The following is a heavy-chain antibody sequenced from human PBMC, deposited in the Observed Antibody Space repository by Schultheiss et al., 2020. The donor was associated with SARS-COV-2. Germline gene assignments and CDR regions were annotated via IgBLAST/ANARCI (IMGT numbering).Heavy chain of an antibody. CDR3: ARGHNMTYYFDY. D-gene: IGHD2/OR15-2a*01. Sequence: GESLKISCAASGFTFSNAWMSWVRQAPGKGLEWVANIKQDGSEKYYVDSVKGRFTISRDNAKNSLYLQMNSLRAEDTAVYYCARGHNMTYYFDYWGQGTLVTVSS. CDR2: IKQDGSEK. V-gene: IGHV3-7*01. CDR1: GFTFSNAW. J-gene: IGHJ4*02.